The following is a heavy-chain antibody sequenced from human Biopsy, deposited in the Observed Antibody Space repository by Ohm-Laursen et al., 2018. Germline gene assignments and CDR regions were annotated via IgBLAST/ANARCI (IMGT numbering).Heavy chain of an antibody. CDR3: VAYPSSGFFENNDDFAMDV. J-gene: IGHJ6*02. D-gene: IGHD6-19*01. CDR2: IITVSETA. Sequence: SVKVSCKSSGGAFTNYAINWVRQAPGHGLEWMGGIITVSETAGYAERFQGRVTITADVTTITAYMDLSGLRSEDTAVYYCVAYPSSGFFENNDDFAMDVWGQGTTVIVSS. CDR1: GGAFTNYA. V-gene: IGHV1-69*13.